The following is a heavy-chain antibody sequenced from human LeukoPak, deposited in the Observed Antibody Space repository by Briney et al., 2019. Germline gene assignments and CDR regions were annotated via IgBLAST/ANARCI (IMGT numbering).Heavy chain of an antibody. CDR3: ASDRSGLSFCL. CDR1: GGSISSSSYY. J-gene: IGHJ4*02. D-gene: IGHD3-22*01. CDR2: IYYSGST. Sequence: PSETLSLTCTVSGGSISSSSYYWGWIRQPPGKGLEWIGSIYYSGSTYYSSSLKSRITISVDTSKNQFSLKLTSVTAADTAVYYCASDRSGLSFCLWGQGTLVTVSS. V-gene: IGHV4-39*01.